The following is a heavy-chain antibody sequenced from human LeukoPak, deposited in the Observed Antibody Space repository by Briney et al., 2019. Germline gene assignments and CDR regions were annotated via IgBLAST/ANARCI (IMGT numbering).Heavy chain of an antibody. Sequence: ASVKVSCKASGYTFTSYYMHWVRLAPGQGLEWMGIINPSGGSTSYAQKFQGRVTMTRDTSTSTVYMELSSLRSEDTAVYYCARAPGYYDSSGVFDYWGQGTLVTVSS. J-gene: IGHJ4*02. CDR1: GYTFTSYY. V-gene: IGHV1-46*01. CDR2: INPSGGST. D-gene: IGHD3-22*01. CDR3: ARAPGYYDSSGVFDY.